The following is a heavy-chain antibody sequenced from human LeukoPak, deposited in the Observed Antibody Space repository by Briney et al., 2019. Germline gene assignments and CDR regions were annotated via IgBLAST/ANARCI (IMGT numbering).Heavy chain of an antibody. J-gene: IGHJ5*02. V-gene: IGHV5-51*01. D-gene: IGHD1-14*01. Sequence: GESLRISCKGSENDFATFWFGWVRQMPGKGLEWVGVVYPGDSRVRYNPSFQGQVTLSVDRSTSTAYLRRTSLKASDTAMYFCARRKFSDNWIDPWGQGTLVTVSS. CDR2: VYPGDSRV. CDR3: ARRKFSDNWIDP. CDR1: ENDFATFW.